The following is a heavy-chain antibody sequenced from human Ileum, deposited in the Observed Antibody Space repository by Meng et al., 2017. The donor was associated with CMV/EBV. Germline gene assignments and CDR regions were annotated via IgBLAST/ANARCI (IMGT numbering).Heavy chain of an antibody. J-gene: IGHJ6*02. CDR1: GFTFSSYA. CDR2: STNGGRT. CDR3: ARGGMDV. Sequence: GGSLRLSCAASGFTFSSYAMHWVRQAPGKGLEYVSASTNGGRTYYADSVMGRFTISRDNYKNTLYLQMGSLRAEDMGVYYCARGGMDVWGQGTTVTVSS. V-gene: IGHV3-64*02.